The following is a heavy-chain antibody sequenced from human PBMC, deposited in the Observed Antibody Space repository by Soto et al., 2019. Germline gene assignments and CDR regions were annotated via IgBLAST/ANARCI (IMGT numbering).Heavy chain of an antibody. D-gene: IGHD4-17*01. CDR3: GRRDGVWYGDPGPVDS. CDR1: GDSIGTGGYS. J-gene: IGHJ4*02. CDR2: IFHSGST. V-gene: IGHV4-30-2*01. Sequence: HLQLQESGAGLVKPSQTLSLTCAVSGDSIGTGGYSWSWIRQPPGKGLAWIGNIFHSGSTSYNPSLKSRVTISVDRSKNHFSLKLTSVTAADPAVYYCGRRDGVWYGDPGPVDSWGQGTLVTVSS.